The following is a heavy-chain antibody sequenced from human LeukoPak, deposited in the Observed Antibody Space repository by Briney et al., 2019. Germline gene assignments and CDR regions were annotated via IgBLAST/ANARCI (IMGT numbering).Heavy chain of an antibody. J-gene: IGHJ4*02. CDR1: GFTFSSYA. V-gene: IGHV3-23*01. CDR2: ISGSGGST. D-gene: IGHD3-22*01. CDR3: AKDKQIGPYYYDSGGYIH. Sequence: GGSLRLSCAASGFTFSSYAMSWVRQAPGKGLEWVSAISGSGGSTYYADSVKGRFTISRDNSKNTLYLQMNSLRAEDTAVYYCAKDKQIGPYYYDSGGYIHWGQGTLVTVSS.